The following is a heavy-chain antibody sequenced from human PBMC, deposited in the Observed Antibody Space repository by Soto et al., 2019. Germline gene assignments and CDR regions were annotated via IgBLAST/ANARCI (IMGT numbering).Heavy chain of an antibody. CDR3: AKDHYGLAIYGMDV. V-gene: IGHV3-9*01. CDR2: ITWNSGSI. D-gene: IGHD3-10*01. Sequence: EVQLVESGGGLVQPGRSLRLSCAASGFTFDDYAMYWVRQAPGKGLEWVAGITWNSGSIGYADSVKCRFSISSDNVKNSMYLQMNSLRPEDTALYDCAKDHYGLAIYGMDVWGQGTTVTVSS. CDR1: GFTFDDYA. J-gene: IGHJ6*02.